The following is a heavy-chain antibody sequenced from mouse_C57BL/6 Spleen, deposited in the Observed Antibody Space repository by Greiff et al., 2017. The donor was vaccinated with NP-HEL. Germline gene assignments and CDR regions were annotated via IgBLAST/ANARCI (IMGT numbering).Heavy chain of an antibody. CDR2: INPSNGGT. V-gene: IGHV1-53*01. Sequence: QVQLQQPGTELVKPGASVKLSCKASGYTFTSYWMHWVKQRPGQGLEWIGNINPSNGGTNYNEKFKSKATLTVDKASSTAYMQLSSLTSEDSAVYEGAREGLRRGRDYYAMEDWGQGTSGTVSS. J-gene: IGHJ4*01. CDR1: GYTFTSYW. D-gene: IGHD3-1*01. CDR3: AREGLRRGRDYYAMED.